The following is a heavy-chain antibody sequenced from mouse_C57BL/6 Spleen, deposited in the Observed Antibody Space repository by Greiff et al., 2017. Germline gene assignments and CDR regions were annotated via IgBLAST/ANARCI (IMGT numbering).Heavy chain of an antibody. D-gene: IGHD1-1*01. Sequence: EVKVVESGGGLVKPGGSLKLSCAASGFTFSSYAMSWVRQTPEKRLEWVATISDGGSYTYYPDNVKGRFTISRDNAKNNLYLQMSHLKSEDTAMDYCARGNYGSSYDYFDYWGQGTTLTVSS. V-gene: IGHV5-4*03. CDR3: ARGNYGSSYDYFDY. CDR2: ISDGGSYT. CDR1: GFTFSSYA. J-gene: IGHJ2*01.